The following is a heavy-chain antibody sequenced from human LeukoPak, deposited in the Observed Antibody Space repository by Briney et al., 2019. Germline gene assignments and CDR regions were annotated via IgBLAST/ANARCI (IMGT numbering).Heavy chain of an antibody. J-gene: IGHJ4*02. CDR3: AKAPYQPLFGYSSYYFDY. CDR2: ISGSGGST. CDR1: GFTFSSYA. D-gene: IGHD5-18*01. Sequence: GGSLRLSCAASGFTFSSYAMSWVRQAPGKGLEWVSAISGSGGSTYYADSVKGRFTISRDNSKNTLYLQMNSLRAEDTAVYYCAKAPYQPLFGYSSYYFDYWGQGTLVTVSS. V-gene: IGHV3-23*01.